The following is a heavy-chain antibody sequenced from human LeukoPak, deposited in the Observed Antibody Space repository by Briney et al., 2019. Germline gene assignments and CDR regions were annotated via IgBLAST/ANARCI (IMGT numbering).Heavy chain of an antibody. V-gene: IGHV1-18*01. CDR2: ISAYNGNT. Sequence: ASVKVSCKASGYTFTSCGISWVRQAPGQGLEWMGWISAYNGNTNYARKLQGRVTMTTDTSTSTAYMELRSLRSDDTAVYYCARIVSADYDYVWGSYRYTYYFDYWGQGTLVTVSS. D-gene: IGHD3-16*02. CDR3: ARIVSADYDYVWGSYRYTYYFDY. J-gene: IGHJ4*02. CDR1: GYTFTSCG.